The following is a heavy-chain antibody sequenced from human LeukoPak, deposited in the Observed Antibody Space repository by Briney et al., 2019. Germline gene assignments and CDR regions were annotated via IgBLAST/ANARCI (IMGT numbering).Heavy chain of an antibody. D-gene: IGHD3-10*02. Sequence: GGSLRLSCAASGFTFSSYAMNWVRQAPGKGLEWVANIKQDGSEKYYVDSVKGRFTISRDNAKNSLYLQMNSLRAEDTAVYYCAELGITMIGGVWGKGTTVTISS. CDR2: IKQDGSEK. CDR3: AELGITMIGGV. J-gene: IGHJ6*04. CDR1: GFTFSSYA. V-gene: IGHV3-7*01.